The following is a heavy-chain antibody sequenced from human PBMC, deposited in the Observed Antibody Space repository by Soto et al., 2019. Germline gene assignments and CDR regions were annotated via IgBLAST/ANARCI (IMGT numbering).Heavy chain of an antibody. CDR2: ITSSSITI. CDR3: ARGARGMDV. J-gene: IGHJ6*02. Sequence: EMQLVESGGGLVQPGGSLRLSCAASGFTFSSYSMNWVRQAPGKGLEWVAYITSSSITIYYADSVKGRFTISRDNAKNSLYLQMNSRRDDDTAVYYCARGARGMDVWGHGTTVTVSS. CDR1: GFTFSSYS. V-gene: IGHV3-48*02.